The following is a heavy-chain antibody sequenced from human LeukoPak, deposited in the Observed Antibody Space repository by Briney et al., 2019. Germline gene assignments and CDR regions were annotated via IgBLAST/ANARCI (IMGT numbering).Heavy chain of an antibody. D-gene: IGHD6-6*01. Sequence: GGSLRLSCAASGFTFSSSAMSWVRQAPGKGLEWVAVISYDGSNKYYADSVKGRFTISRDNSKNTLYLQMNSLRAEDTAVYYCARDRIAAHDYWGQGTLVTVSS. J-gene: IGHJ4*02. CDR3: ARDRIAAHDY. V-gene: IGHV3-30-3*01. CDR1: GFTFSSSA. CDR2: ISYDGSNK.